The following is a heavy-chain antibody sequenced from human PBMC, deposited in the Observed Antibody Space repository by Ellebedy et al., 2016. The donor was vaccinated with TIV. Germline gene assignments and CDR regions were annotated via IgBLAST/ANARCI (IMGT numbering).Heavy chain of an antibody. CDR3: ARGGVAVGIRGMDV. CDR2: LWLDGTND. Sequence: GESLKISCAASGFSFSNFGMHWARQAPGKGLEWVAALWLDGTNDFYAESVKGRFTISRDTSKSALYLQMNSLRVEDTGVYYCARGGVAVGIRGMDVWGQGTTVTVSS. V-gene: IGHV3-33*01. D-gene: IGHD6-13*01. J-gene: IGHJ6*02. CDR1: GFSFSNFG.